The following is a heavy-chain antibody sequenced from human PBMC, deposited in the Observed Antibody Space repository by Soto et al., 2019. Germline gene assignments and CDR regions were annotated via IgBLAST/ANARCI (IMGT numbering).Heavy chain of an antibody. CDR2: INAGNGNT. Sequence: ASVKVSCKASGYTFTSYAMHWVRQAPGQRLEWMGWINAGNGNTKYSQKFQGRVTITRDTSASTAYMELSSLRSEDTAVYYCARVLSSWYYYYGMDVWGKGTTVTVSS. CDR1: GYTFTSYA. CDR3: ARVLSSWYYYYGMDV. J-gene: IGHJ6*04. D-gene: IGHD6-13*01. V-gene: IGHV1-3*01.